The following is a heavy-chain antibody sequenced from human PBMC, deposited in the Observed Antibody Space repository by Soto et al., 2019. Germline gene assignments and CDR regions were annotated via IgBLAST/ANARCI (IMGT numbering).Heavy chain of an antibody. CDR1: GFIFRGYA. CDR3: AKRATGTYFDY. CDR2: ISYDGNNK. V-gene: IGHV3-30-3*02. J-gene: IGHJ4*02. Sequence: GGSLRLSCSASGFIFRGYAMHWVRQAPGKGLEWVAVISYDGNNKYYADSVMGGFTISRDNSKNTLYLQMNSLSAEDTAVYYCAKRATGTYFDYWGQGTLVTVSS. D-gene: IGHD1-1*01.